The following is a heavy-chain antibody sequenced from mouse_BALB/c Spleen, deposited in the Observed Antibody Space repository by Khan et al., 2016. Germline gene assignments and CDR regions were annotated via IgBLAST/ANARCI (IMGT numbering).Heavy chain of an antibody. D-gene: IGHD2-3*01. CDR2: IWSDGST. CDR3: ARRDDGGGAMDY. CDR1: GFSLTSYG. Sequence: QVQLKESGPGLVAPSQSLSITCTVTGFSLTSYGVHWVRQPPGKGLEWLVVIWSDGSTTYNSALNSRLSISKDNSKSQVFLKMNSLQTDDTAMYXCARRDDGGGAMDYWGQGTSVTVSS. V-gene: IGHV2-6*02. J-gene: IGHJ4*01.